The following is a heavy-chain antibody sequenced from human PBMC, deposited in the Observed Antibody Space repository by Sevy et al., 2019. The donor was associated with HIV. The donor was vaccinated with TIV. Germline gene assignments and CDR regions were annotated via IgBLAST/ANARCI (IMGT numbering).Heavy chain of an antibody. CDR1: GFTFHTYW. Sequence: GESLKISCVASGFTFHTYWMSWVRQAPGKGLEWVAHIKVDGSETYYVDSVKGRFTISRGNAKNSLYLQMNSLRVEDTGVYYCARDCNSRTCLWGLDVWGQGTTVTVSS. D-gene: IGHD1-26*01. CDR3: ARDCNSRTCLWGLDV. V-gene: IGHV3-7*03. CDR2: IKVDGSET. J-gene: IGHJ6*02.